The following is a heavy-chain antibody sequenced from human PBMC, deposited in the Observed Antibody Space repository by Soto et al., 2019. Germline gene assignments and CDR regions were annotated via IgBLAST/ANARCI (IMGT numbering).Heavy chain of an antibody. Sequence: PSETLSLTCTVSGGSISSGGYYWSWLRQHPGKGLEWIGYIYYSGSTYYNPSLKSRVTISVGTSKNQFSLKLSSVTAADTAVYYCARGAPADGMDVWGQGTTVTVSS. CDR1: GGSISSGGYY. V-gene: IGHV4-31*03. J-gene: IGHJ6*02. CDR3: ARGAPADGMDV. CDR2: IYYSGST.